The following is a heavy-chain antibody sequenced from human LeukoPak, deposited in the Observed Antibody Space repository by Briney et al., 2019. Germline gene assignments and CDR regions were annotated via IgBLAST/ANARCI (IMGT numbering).Heavy chain of an antibody. D-gene: IGHD5-18*01. CDR2: INHSGST. CDR3: ARHNRGYSYSTWDY. CDR1: GGSFSGYY. J-gene: IGHJ4*02. V-gene: IGHV4-34*01. Sequence: SETLSLTCAVYGGSFSGYYWSWIRQPPGKGLEWIGEINHSGSTNYNPSLKSRVTISVDTSKNQFSLKLSSVTAADTAVYYCARHNRGYSYSTWDYRGQGTLVTVSS.